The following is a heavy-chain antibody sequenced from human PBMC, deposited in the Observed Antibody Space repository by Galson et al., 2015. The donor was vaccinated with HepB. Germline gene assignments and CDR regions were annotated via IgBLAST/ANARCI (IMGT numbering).Heavy chain of an antibody. Sequence: SVKVSCEASGYTFSSYFVHWVRQAPGQGLEWVAIIWSGGSNPSYAQSFKGRVTTTDDTSKTTVYMELSSLRSEDTALDYCARELGNYRFSTCFDTWGQGTMVTVSS. D-gene: IGHD3-16*02. CDR2: IWSGGSNP. CDR1: GYTFSSYF. V-gene: IGHV1-46*01. CDR3: ARELGNYRFSTCFDT. J-gene: IGHJ3*02.